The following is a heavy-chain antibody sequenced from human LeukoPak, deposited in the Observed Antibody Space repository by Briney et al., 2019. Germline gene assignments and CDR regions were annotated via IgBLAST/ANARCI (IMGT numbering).Heavy chain of an antibody. Sequence: PSETLSLTCTVSGGSISSSSYYWGWIRQPPGKGLEWIGSIYYSGSTYYNPSLKSRVTISVDTSKNQFSLKLSSVTAADTAVYYCARVGAYGTDAFDIWGQGTMVTVSS. V-gene: IGHV4-39*07. D-gene: IGHD3-16*01. CDR3: ARVGAYGTDAFDI. CDR2: IYYSGST. CDR1: GGSISSSSYY. J-gene: IGHJ3*02.